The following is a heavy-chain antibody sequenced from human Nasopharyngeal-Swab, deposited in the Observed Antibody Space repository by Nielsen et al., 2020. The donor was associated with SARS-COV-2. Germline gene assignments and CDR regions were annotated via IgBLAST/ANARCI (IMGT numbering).Heavy chain of an antibody. D-gene: IGHD3-22*01. CDR2: ISWNSGSI. J-gene: IGHJ4*02. Sequence: SLRISCAASGFTFDDYAMHWVRQAPGKGLEWVSGISWNSGSIGYADSVKGRFTISRDNAKNSLYLQMNSLRAEDTALYYCAKVAVDSSGYSDYWGQGTLVTVSS. CDR1: GFTFDDYA. CDR3: AKVAVDSSGYSDY. V-gene: IGHV3-9*01.